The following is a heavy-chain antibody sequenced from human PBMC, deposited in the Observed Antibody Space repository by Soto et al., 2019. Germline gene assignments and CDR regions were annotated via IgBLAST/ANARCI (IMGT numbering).Heavy chain of an antibody. D-gene: IGHD1-26*01. CDR3: ARDQDQGVGYYGMDV. CDR2: IIPIFGTA. CDR1: GGTFSSYA. Sequence: QVQLVQSGAEVKKPGSSVKVSCKDSGGTFSSYAISWVRQAPGQGLEWMGGIIPIFGTANYAQKFQGRVTITADKSTRTAYMELSSLRSEDTALYYCARDQDQGVGYYGMDVWGQGTTVTVSS. V-gene: IGHV1-69*06. J-gene: IGHJ6*02.